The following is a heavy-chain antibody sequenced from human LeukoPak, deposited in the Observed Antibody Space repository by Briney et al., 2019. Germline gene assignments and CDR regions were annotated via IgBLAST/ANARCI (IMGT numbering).Heavy chain of an antibody. J-gene: IGHJ4*02. CDR2: ISGSGGST. CDR3: ARGDFWRPFDY. D-gene: IGHD3-3*01. Sequence: GGSLRLSCAASGFTFSSYAMSWVRQAPGKGLEWVSAISGSGGSTYYADSVKGRFTISRDNAKNSLYLQMNSLRAEDTAVYYCARGDFWRPFDYWGQGTLVTVSS. V-gene: IGHV3-23*01. CDR1: GFTFSSYA.